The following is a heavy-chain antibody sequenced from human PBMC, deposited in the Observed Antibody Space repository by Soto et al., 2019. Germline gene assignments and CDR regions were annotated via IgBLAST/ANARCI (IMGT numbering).Heavy chain of an antibody. V-gene: IGHV4-30-4*01. CDR3: ARASPVVTDV. Sequence: SETLSLTCAVSGGSIGSTNWWNWVRHPPGKGLEWIGYIYYSGSTYYNPSLKSRVTISVDTSKNQFSLKLSSVTAADTAVYYCARASPVVTDVWGQGTTVTVSS. J-gene: IGHJ6*02. CDR1: GGSIGSTNW. CDR2: IYYSGST. D-gene: IGHD5-18*01.